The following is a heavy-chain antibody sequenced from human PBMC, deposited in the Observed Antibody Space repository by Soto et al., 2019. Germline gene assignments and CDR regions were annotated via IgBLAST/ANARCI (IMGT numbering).Heavy chain of an antibody. J-gene: IGHJ1*01. CDR2: IIPILGIA. D-gene: IGHD2-15*01. CDR1: GGTFSSYT. V-gene: IGHV1-69*02. CDR3: ASSPVYCSGGSCRGYFQH. Sequence: SVKVSCKASGGTFSSYTISWVRQAPGQGLEWMGRIIPILGIANYAQKFQGRVTITADKSTSTAYMELSSLRSEDTAVYYCASSPVYCSGGSCRGYFQHWGQGTLVTAPQ.